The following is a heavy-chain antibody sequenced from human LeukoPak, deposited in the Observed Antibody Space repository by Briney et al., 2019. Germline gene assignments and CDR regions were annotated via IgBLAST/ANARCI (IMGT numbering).Heavy chain of an antibody. J-gene: IGHJ4*02. Sequence: GESLKISCKGLGYNFAYYWINWVRQMPGKGLEWMGSIDPSDSYTKYSPSFQGHVTISSDKSISTAYLQWITLEASDTATYYCVRKFYASSGYYYSDTYYFDYWGQGTTVTVSS. CDR3: VRKFYASSGYYYSDTYYFDY. CDR1: GYNFAYYW. D-gene: IGHD3-22*01. V-gene: IGHV5-10-1*01. CDR2: IDPSDSYT.